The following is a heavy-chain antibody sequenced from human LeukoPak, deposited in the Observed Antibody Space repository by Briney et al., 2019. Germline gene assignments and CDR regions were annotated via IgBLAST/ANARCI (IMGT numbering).Heavy chain of an antibody. CDR2: ISSSSSYI. D-gene: IGHD3-10*01. J-gene: IGHJ3*02. Sequence: PGGSLRLSCAASGFTFSSYSMNWVRQAPGKGLEWVSSISSSSSYIYYADSVKGRFTISRDNAKNSLYLQMNSLRTEDTAVYYCARDAPRITMVRGAPHAFDIWGQGTMVTVSS. CDR3: ARDAPRITMVRGAPHAFDI. CDR1: GFTFSSYS. V-gene: IGHV3-21*01.